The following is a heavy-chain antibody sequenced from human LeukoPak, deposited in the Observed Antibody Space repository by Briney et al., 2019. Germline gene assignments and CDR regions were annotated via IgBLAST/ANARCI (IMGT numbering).Heavy chain of an antibody. V-gene: IGHV1-69*04. CDR2: IIPILGIA. D-gene: IGHD2-2*02. CDR3: ASHLGYCSSTSCYRYYYYYYYMDV. J-gene: IGHJ6*03. Sequence: ASVKVSCKASGYTFTSYGISWVRQAPGQGLEWMGRIIPILGIANYAQKFQGRVTITADKSTSTAYMELSSLRSEDTAVYYCASHLGYCSSTSCYRYYYYYYYMDVWGKGTTVTVSS. CDR1: GYTFTSYG.